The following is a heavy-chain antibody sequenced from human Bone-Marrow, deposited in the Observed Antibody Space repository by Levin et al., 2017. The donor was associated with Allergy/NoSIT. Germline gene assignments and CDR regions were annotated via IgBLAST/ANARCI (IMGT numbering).Heavy chain of an antibody. V-gene: IGHV3-74*01. J-gene: IGHJ3*02. D-gene: IGHD3-9*01. Sequence: PGGSLRLSCAASGFTLSTYWMHWARQAPGKGLVWVTRINSDGSRSDYADSVKGRFTISRDNAKNTLYLQMDSLRVEDTAVYYCASELIRPHPTLPGFQTDALDIWGQGTMVTVSS. CDR1: GFTLSTYW. CDR2: INSDGSRS. CDR3: ASELIRPHPTLPGFQTDALDI.